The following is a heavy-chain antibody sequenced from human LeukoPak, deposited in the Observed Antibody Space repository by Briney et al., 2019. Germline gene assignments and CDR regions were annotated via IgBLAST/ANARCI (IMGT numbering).Heavy chain of an antibody. Sequence: PSETLSLTCTVSGGSISSYYWNWIRQPPGQGLEWNGYIYYSGSTYYNPSLKSRVTISVDTSKNQFSLKLSSVTAADTAVYYCARDQTGLYNWFDPWGQGILVTVSS. CDR3: ARDQTGLYNWFDP. D-gene: IGHD1-1*01. CDR1: GGSISSYY. V-gene: IGHV4-59*12. CDR2: IYYSGST. J-gene: IGHJ5*02.